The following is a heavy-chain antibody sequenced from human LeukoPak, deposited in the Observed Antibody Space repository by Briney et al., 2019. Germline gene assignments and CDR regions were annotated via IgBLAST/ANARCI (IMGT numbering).Heavy chain of an antibody. CDR3: GRDFIFKWELSDY. CDR2: ISGSGGST. Sequence: GGSLRLSCAASGFTFSSYAMSWVRQAPGKGLEWVSAISGSGGSTYYADSVKGRFTISRDNSKNTLYLQMNSLRAEDTAVYYCGRDFIFKWELSDYWGQGTLVTVSS. V-gene: IGHV3-23*01. D-gene: IGHD1-26*01. J-gene: IGHJ4*02. CDR1: GFTFSSYA.